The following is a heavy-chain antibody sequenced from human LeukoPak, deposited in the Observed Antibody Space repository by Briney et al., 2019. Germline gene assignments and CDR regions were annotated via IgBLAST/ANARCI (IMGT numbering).Heavy chain of an antibody. V-gene: IGHV3-23*01. CDR2: ISASGGRT. Sequence: GGSLRLSCAASGFRFSDFAMSWVRQAPEKGLECVSVISASGGRTYSAESVKARFTISRDNSKNTLYLEMNSLTADDTAVYYCAKGHSDFGTGFDLWGQGTLVTVSS. CDR1: GFRFSDFA. J-gene: IGHJ4*02. D-gene: IGHD4-17*01. CDR3: AKGHSDFGTGFDL.